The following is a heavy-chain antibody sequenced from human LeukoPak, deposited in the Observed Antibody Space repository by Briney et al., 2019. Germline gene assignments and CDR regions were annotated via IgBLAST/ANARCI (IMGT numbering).Heavy chain of an antibody. V-gene: IGHV1-18*01. CDR2: MNPYNDNT. D-gene: IGHD2-15*01. Sequence: ASVKVSCKASGYTFTSYGISWVRQAPGQGLEWMGWMNPYNDNTNYAQNLHGRVTMTTDASTSTAYMELRSLRSDDTAVYYCARLSVEEAGPALDYWGQGTLVTVSS. J-gene: IGHJ4*02. CDR3: ARLSVEEAGPALDY. CDR1: GYTFTSYG.